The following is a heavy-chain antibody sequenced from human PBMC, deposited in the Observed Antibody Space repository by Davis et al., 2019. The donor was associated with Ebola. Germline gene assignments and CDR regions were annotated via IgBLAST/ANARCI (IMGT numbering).Heavy chain of an antibody. J-gene: IGHJ4*02. V-gene: IGHV3-15*06. CDR1: GFTFSSYW. D-gene: IGHD1-26*01. CDR3: TRGSGTYD. CDR2: IKSKIDGGTT. Sequence: PGGSLRLSCAVSGFTFSSYWMSWVRQAPGKGLEWVGRIKSKIDGGTTHYAARVKGRFTISRDDSKNTLYLQMDRLKTEDTALYYCTRGSGTYDWGQGTLVTVSS.